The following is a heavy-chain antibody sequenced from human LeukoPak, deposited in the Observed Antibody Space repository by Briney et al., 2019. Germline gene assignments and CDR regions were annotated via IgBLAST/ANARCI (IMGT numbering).Heavy chain of an antibody. CDR1: GGSISSGDYY. V-gene: IGHV4-30-4*08. D-gene: IGHD3-3*01. Sequence: SETLSLTCTVSGGSISSGDYYWSWIRQPPGTGLEWIGYIYYSGSTYYNPSPKSRVTISVDTSKNQFSLKLSSVTAADTAVYYCASQPYDFWSGRFVYWGQGTLVTVSS. J-gene: IGHJ4*02. CDR3: ASQPYDFWSGRFVY. CDR2: IYYSGST.